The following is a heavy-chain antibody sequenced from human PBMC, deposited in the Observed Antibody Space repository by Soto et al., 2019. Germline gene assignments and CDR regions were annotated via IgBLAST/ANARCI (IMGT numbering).Heavy chain of an antibody. CDR3: ARSYGSGRLFDY. V-gene: IGHV4-31*03. J-gene: IGHJ4*02. Sequence: QVQLQESGPGLVKPSQTLSLTCTVSGGSISRGGYYWSWIRQPPGKGLEWIGYIYYSGSTYYNPSLMSRVTISVATSKNQFSLKLSSVTAADTAVYYCARSYGSGRLFDYWGQGTLVTVSS. D-gene: IGHD3-10*01. CDR2: IYYSGST. CDR1: GGSISRGGYY.